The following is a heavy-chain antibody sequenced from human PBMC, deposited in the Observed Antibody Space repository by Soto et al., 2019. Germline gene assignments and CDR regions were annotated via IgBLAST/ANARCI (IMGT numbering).Heavy chain of an antibody. D-gene: IGHD2-2*01. J-gene: IGHJ5*02. Sequence: QVQLQESGPGLVKPSQTLFLTCTVSGGSISSGDYYWSWIRQPPGKGLEWIGYIYYSGSTYYNPSLKSRVTISVDTSKNQFSLKLSSVTAADTAVYYCAREPYCSSTSCTPHNWFDPWGQGTLVTVSS. V-gene: IGHV4-30-4*01. CDR2: IYYSGST. CDR3: AREPYCSSTSCTPHNWFDP. CDR1: GGSISSGDYY.